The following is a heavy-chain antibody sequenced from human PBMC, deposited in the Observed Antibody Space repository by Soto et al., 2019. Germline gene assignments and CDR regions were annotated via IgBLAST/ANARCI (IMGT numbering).Heavy chain of an antibody. D-gene: IGHD2-15*01. J-gene: IGHJ4*02. CDR1: GGSISSYY. Sequence: PSETLSLTCTVSGGSISSYYWSWIRQPPGRGLEWIGHIYNSGSPNYNPSLKSRVTISLDTSKNQFSLKLSSVTAADTAVYYCARGTQGGYCSCGSCYSENDSWGQGALVTVSS. V-gene: IGHV4-59*01. CDR3: ARGTQGGYCSCGSCYSENDS. CDR2: IYNSGSP.